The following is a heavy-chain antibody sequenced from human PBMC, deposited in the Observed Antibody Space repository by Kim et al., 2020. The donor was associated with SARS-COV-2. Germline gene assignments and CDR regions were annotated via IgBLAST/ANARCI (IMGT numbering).Heavy chain of an antibody. V-gene: IGHV3-33*01. D-gene: IGHD4-17*01. CDR3: ARELQRTYGDPLGPYGMDV. Sequence: GGSLRLSCAASGFTFSSYGMHWVRQAPGKGLEWVAVICYDGSNKYYADSVKGRFTISSNNSKNTLYLQMNSLRAEDTAVYYCARELQRTYGDPLGPYGMDVWGQGTTVTVSS. CDR1: GFTFSSYG. J-gene: IGHJ6*01. CDR2: ICYDGSNK.